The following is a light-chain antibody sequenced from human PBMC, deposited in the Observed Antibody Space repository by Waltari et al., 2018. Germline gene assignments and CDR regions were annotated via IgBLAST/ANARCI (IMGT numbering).Light chain of an antibody. CDR1: RDISTK. CDR3: QEYVDDLWT. V-gene: IGKV1-5*03. J-gene: IGKJ1*01. Sequence: DILMTQSPPTLSASMGDRVTITCRASRDISTKLAWYQQKPGRAPKLPIYKASSLESGVPARFSGSGSGTEFTLTISTLQPDDFATYYCQEYVDDLWTFGQGTKVEIK. CDR2: KAS.